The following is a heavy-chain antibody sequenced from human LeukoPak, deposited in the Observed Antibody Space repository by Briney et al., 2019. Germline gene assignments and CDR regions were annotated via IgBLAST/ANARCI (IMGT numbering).Heavy chain of an antibody. CDR1: GGSISSYY. J-gene: IGHJ5*02. CDR3: AREKRDYYGSGSYYLNWFDP. Sequence: SETLSLTCTGSGGSISSYYWSWIRQPAGKGLEWIGRIYTSGSTNYNPSLKSRVTMSVDTSKNQFSLKLSSVTAADTAVYYCAREKRDYYGSGSYYLNWFDPWGQGTLVTVSS. V-gene: IGHV4-4*07. D-gene: IGHD3-10*01. CDR2: IYTSGST.